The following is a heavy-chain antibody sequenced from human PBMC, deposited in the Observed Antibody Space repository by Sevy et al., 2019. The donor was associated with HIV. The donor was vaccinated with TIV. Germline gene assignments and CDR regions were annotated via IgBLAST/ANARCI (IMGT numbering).Heavy chain of an antibody. J-gene: IGHJ4*02. CDR2: FDPEDGET. Sequence: ASMKVSCKVSGYTLSQVSMHWVRQVPGKGLEWMGSFDPEDGETIYAQKFQGRLTMTEDASTDTAYMELSSLKSEDTAVFYCAITKDYYDSSGCPFDYWGQGTLVTVSS. CDR1: GYTLSQVS. CDR3: AITKDYYDSSGCPFDY. V-gene: IGHV1-24*01. D-gene: IGHD3-22*01.